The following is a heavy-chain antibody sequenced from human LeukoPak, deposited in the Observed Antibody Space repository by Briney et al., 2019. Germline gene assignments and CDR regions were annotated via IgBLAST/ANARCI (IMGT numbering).Heavy chain of an antibody. CDR1: GFTFSSYA. CDR3: ARVTLNFNSGSYYKGFVE. CDR2: ISYDGSNK. J-gene: IGHJ4*02. V-gene: IGHV3-30-3*01. D-gene: IGHD3-10*01. Sequence: GGSLRLSCAASGFTFSSYAMHWVRQAPGKGLEWVAVISYDGSNKYYADSVKGRFTITRDNSKNTLYLQMNSLRAEDTAVYYCARVTLNFNSGSYYKGFVEWGQGTLVTVSS.